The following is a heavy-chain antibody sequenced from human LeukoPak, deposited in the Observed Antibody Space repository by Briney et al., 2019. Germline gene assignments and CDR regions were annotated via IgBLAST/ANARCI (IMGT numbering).Heavy chain of an antibody. Sequence: GGSLRLSCAASGFTFSSYSMNWVRQAPGKGLEWVAVISYDGSNKYYADSVKGRFTISRDNSKNTLYLQMNSLRAEDTAVYYCAREIAAAWKLNDAFDIWGQGTMVTVSS. CDR3: AREIAAAWKLNDAFDI. D-gene: IGHD6-13*01. V-gene: IGHV3-30*03. CDR2: ISYDGSNK. CDR1: GFTFSSYS. J-gene: IGHJ3*02.